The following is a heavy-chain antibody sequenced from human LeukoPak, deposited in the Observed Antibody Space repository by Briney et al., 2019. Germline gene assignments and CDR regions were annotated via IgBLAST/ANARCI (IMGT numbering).Heavy chain of an antibody. CDR3: ARDLDIEVVKGAFDI. V-gene: IGHV6-1*01. J-gene: IGHJ3*02. Sequence: SGPGLVQPSQPLSLTCSISGDSVSSNSAAWNWIRQSPSRGLEWLGITYYRSKWYNDYAASVKSRIIINPDTSKNQFSLQVNSVTPEDTAVYYCARDLDIEVVKGAFDIWGQGTMVTVSS. CDR1: GDSVSSNSAA. CDR2: TYYRSKWYN. D-gene: IGHD3-3*01.